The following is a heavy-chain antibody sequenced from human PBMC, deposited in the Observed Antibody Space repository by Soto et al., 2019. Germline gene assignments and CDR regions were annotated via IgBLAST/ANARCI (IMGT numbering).Heavy chain of an antibody. CDR1: GFTFSSYA. J-gene: IGHJ6*03. CDR3: AKSGRLYQLGQPYYYMDV. V-gene: IGHV3-23*01. D-gene: IGHD6-6*01. Sequence: HPGGSLRLSCAASGFTFSSYAMSWVRQAPGKGLEWVSAISGSGGSTYYADSVKGRFTISRDNSKNTLYLQMNSLRAEDTAVYYCAKSGRLYQLGQPYYYMDVWGKGTTVTVSS. CDR2: ISGSGGST.